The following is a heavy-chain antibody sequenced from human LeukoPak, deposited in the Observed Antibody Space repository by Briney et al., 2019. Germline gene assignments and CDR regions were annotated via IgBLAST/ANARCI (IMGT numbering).Heavy chain of an antibody. V-gene: IGHV3-53*01. CDR3: ARGLFLSGYLDAFDI. Sequence: GGSLRLSCAASGFTFKSYNMNWVRQAPGKGLEWVSLIYNDGRTYYADSVKGRCTISRDNLKNVLYLQMNSLKVEDTALYYCARGLFLSGYLDAFDIWGQGTVVTVSS. CDR1: GFTFKSYN. J-gene: IGHJ3*02. D-gene: IGHD3-22*01. CDR2: IYNDGRT.